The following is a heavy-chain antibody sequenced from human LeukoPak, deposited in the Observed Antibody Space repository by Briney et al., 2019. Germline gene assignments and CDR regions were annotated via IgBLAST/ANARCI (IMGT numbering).Heavy chain of an antibody. Sequence: SQTLSLTCAISGDSVSSNSAAWNWIRQSPSRGLEWLGRTYYRSKWYNDYAVSVKSRITINPDTSKNQFSLQLNSVTPGDTAVYYCARELYSSGWYHRPFDYWGQGTLVTVSS. CDR3: ARELYSSGWYHRPFDY. V-gene: IGHV6-1*01. CDR2: TYYRSKWYN. D-gene: IGHD6-19*01. CDR1: GDSVSSNSAA. J-gene: IGHJ4*02.